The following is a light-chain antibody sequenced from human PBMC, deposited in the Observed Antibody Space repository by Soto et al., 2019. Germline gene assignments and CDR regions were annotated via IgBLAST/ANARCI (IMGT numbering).Light chain of an antibody. J-gene: IGKJ2*01. CDR1: ESLFGF. CDR3: QRYNAWPFP. CDR2: GVS. Sequence: DIVLTQSPDTLSVSPGDRVTLSCRASESLFGFLAWYQQKPGQAPRLLMYGVSTRATGVPARFSGGGSATDFTLTISSLQPEDSAFYFCQRYNAWPFPSGLGTRLEI. V-gene: IGKV3-15*01.